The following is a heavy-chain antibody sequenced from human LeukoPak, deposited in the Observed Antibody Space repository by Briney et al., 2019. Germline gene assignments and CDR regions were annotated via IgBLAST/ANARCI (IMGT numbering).Heavy chain of an antibody. Sequence: PSETLSLTCTVSGGSVSSGSYYWSWIRQPPGKGLEWIGYFYYSGSTNYNPSLKSRVTISVDTSKNQFSLKLSSVTAADTAVYYCARGPELLWFGELSHWFDPWGQGTLVTVSS. CDR3: ARGPELLWFGELSHWFDP. CDR2: FYYSGST. D-gene: IGHD3-10*01. J-gene: IGHJ5*02. V-gene: IGHV4-61*01. CDR1: GGSVSSGSYY.